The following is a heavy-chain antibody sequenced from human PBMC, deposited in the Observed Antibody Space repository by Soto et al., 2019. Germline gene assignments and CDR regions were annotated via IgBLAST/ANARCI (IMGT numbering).Heavy chain of an antibody. V-gene: IGHV3-23*01. Sequence: EVQLLESGGGLVQPGGSLRLSCAASGFTFSSYVMSWVRQAPGKGLEWVSVISGSGGTTYYADSVKGRFTISRDKSKSTLYLQMNRLRVEDTAVYYCAIGNSGWYMGFDYWGQGTLVTVSS. CDR1: GFTFSSYV. CDR2: ISGSGGTT. CDR3: AIGNSGWYMGFDY. J-gene: IGHJ4*02. D-gene: IGHD6-19*01.